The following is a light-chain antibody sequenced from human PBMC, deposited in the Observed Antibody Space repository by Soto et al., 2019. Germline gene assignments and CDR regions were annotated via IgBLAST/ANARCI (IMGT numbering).Light chain of an antibody. CDR2: KAS. CDR1: ESIRTW. J-gene: IGKJ1*01. V-gene: IGKV1-5*03. CDR3: LQDYGDSWT. Sequence: DIQMTQSPTTLSASIGDRVTITCRASESIRTWLAWYQQKPGKAPKLLIYKASTLKSGVPSRFSGSGSGTEFTLTISSLQPEDFASYYCLQDYGDSWTFGQGTKVDI.